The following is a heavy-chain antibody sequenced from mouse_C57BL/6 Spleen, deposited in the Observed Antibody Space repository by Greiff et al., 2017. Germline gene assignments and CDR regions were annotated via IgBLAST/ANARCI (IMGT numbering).Heavy chain of an antibody. CDR3: ARVGERGYYFDY. Sequence: EVQLQESGPELVKPGASVKISCKASGYSFTDYNLNWVKQSNGKSLEWIGVINPNYGTTSYNQKFKGKATLTVDQSSSTAYMRLNSLTSEDSAVDYCARVGERGYYFDYWGQGTTLTVSS. J-gene: IGHJ2*01. D-gene: IGHD3-1*01. V-gene: IGHV1-39*01. CDR2: INPNYGTT. CDR1: GYSFTDYN.